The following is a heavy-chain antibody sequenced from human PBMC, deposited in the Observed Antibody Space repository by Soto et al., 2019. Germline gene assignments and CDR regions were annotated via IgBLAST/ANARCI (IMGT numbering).Heavy chain of an antibody. Sequence: EVQLLESGGGLVQPGGSLRLSYAASAFTFSTYTMAWVRQAPGRGPEWVSGVGQDGTPYYADSVKGRFTISRDNSRSSVYLEMIALRGEDTAVYYCAKDMRPDGVWDFGHWGQGTLVTVSS. V-gene: IGHV3-23*01. CDR2: VGQDGTP. CDR1: AFTFSTYT. CDR3: AKDMRPDGVWDFGH. J-gene: IGHJ4*02. D-gene: IGHD4-17*01.